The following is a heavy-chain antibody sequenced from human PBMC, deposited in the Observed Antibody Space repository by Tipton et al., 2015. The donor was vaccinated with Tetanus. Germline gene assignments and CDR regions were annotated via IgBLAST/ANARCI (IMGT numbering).Heavy chain of an antibody. Sequence: TLSLTCRVSGGSVSSYYWTWIRQPPGKGLEWIGYIYYNGKTKYNPSLKSRVSITIDTPKNQFSLTVNSVTAADTAVYYCARGRRIQLWNDAFDIWGQGTMVTVSS. V-gene: IGHV4-59*02. CDR3: ARGRRIQLWNDAFDI. J-gene: IGHJ3*02. CDR1: GGSVSSYY. D-gene: IGHD5-18*01. CDR2: IYYNGKT.